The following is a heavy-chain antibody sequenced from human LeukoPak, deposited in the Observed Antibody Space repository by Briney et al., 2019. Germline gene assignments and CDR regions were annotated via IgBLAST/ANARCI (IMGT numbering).Heavy chain of an antibody. V-gene: IGHV4-59*01. Sequence: PSETLSLTCTVPGGSISSYYWSWIRQPPGKGLEWIVDIYYSGRTNYNPSLKRRVTISVDTSKNQFSLKLSSVTAADTAVYYCARAVGGIAAADAFDIWGQGTMVTVSS. CDR2: IYYSGRT. J-gene: IGHJ3*02. CDR1: GGSISSYY. D-gene: IGHD6-13*01. CDR3: ARAVGGIAAADAFDI.